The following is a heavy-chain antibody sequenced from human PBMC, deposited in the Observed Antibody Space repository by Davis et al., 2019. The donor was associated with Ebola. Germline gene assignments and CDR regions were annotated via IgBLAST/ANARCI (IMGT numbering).Heavy chain of an antibody. CDR3: ARAPNYDVLTGTSSSYFDY. V-gene: IGHV1-18*04. J-gene: IGHJ4*02. CDR1: GYTFTSYG. Sequence: ASVKVSCKSSGYTFTSYGLVWVRQAPGLGLEWMGWISGFNTNTNFAQKFQGRVTVSKDTSTNTAYMDLRSLTSDDTAIYYCARAPNYDVLTGTSSSYFDYWGQGTLVTVSS. CDR2: ISGFNTNT. D-gene: IGHD3-9*01.